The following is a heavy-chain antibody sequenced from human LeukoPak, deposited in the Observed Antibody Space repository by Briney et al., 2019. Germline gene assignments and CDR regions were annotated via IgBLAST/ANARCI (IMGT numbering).Heavy chain of an antibody. CDR2: ISDNELNK. Sequence: PGGSLRLSCAASGFSFSTHSFHWVRQAPGKGLEWVAVISDNELNKFYADSVKGRFTISRDNSKSTVYLQMNSLRPEDTAVYYCAGDDGVDYYFAYLDLWGRGTLVAVSS. J-gene: IGHJ2*01. D-gene: IGHD3/OR15-3a*01. CDR3: AGDDGVDYYFAYLDL. V-gene: IGHV3-30*04. CDR1: GFSFSTHS.